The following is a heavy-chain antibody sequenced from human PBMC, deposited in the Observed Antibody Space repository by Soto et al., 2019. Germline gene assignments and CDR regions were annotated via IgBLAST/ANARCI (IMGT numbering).Heavy chain of an antibody. CDR3: ARSSLADSATSGVDH. CDR2: ISGSGGGT. V-gene: IGHV3-23*01. CDR1: GFTFSNYT. D-gene: IGHD5-18*01. Sequence: GGSLRLSCAASGFTFSNYTMSWVRQAPGQGLEWVSSISGSGGGTYYAGSVKGRFAISRDNSKNTLYLQMNSLGAEDTALYYCARSSLADSATSGVDHWGQGTLVTVSS. J-gene: IGHJ5*02.